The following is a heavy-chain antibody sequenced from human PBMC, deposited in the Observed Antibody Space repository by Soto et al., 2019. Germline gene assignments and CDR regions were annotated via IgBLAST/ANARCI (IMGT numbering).Heavy chain of an antibody. Sequence: SVKVSCKASGGTFSSYTISWVRQAPGQGLEWMGRIIPILGIANYAQKFQGRVTITADKSTSTAYMELSSLRSEDTAVYYCARGPWYSSSWANWFDPWGQGTLVTVS. CDR2: IIPILGIA. J-gene: IGHJ5*02. CDR1: GGTFSSYT. V-gene: IGHV1-69*02. D-gene: IGHD6-13*01. CDR3: ARGPWYSSSWANWFDP.